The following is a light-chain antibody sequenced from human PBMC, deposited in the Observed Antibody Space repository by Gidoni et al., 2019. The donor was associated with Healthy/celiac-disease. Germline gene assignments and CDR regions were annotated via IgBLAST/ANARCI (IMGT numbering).Light chain of an antibody. V-gene: IGLV2-14*03. CDR3: SSYTSSSTLVV. J-gene: IGLJ2*01. Sequence: QSALTQPASVSGSPGQSITISCTGTSSDVGGYNYLSWYQQHPGKAPKLMIYDVSNRPSGVSNRFSVSKSGNTASLTISGLQAEDEADYYCSSYTSSSTLVVFGGGTKLTVL. CDR2: DVS. CDR1: SSDVGGYNY.